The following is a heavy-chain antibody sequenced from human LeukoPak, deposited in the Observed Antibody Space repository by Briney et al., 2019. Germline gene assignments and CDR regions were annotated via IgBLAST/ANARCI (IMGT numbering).Heavy chain of an antibody. CDR3: ARDNSGNYPGN. D-gene: IGHD1-26*01. Sequence: PGGSLRLSCAASGFTFRSYGMHWVRHAPGKGLEWVAVIWYDGTNKYYADSVKDRFTISRDNSKKTLYLQMNSLRAEDTAVYYCARDNSGNYPGNWGQGTLVTVSS. CDR1: GFTFRSYG. V-gene: IGHV3-33*01. J-gene: IGHJ4*02. CDR2: IWYDGTNK.